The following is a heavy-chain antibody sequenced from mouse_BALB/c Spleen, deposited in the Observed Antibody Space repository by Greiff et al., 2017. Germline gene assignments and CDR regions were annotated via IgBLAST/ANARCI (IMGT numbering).Heavy chain of an antibody. CDR1: GFTFSSYA. Sequence: EVQGVESGGGLVKPGGSLKLSCAASGFTFSSYAMSWVRQTPEKRLEWVASISSGGSTYYPDSVKGRFTISRDNARNILYLQISSLRSEDTAMYYCARGGDNYDDYWGQGTTLTVSS. CDR2: ISSGGST. V-gene: IGHV5-6-5*01. CDR3: ARGGDNYDDY. J-gene: IGHJ2*01.